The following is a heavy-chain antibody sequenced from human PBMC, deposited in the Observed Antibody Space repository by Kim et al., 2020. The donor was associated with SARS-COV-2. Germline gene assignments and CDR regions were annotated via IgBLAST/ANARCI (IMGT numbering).Heavy chain of an antibody. V-gene: IGHV4-59*01. Sequence: SETLSLTCTVSGGSISSYYWSWIRQPPGKGLEWIGYIYYSGSTNYNPSLKSRVTISVDTSKNQFSLKLSSVTAADTAVYYCARGDFDWFGRGPFDYWGQGTLVTVSS. D-gene: IGHD3-9*01. CDR1: GGSISSYY. CDR2: IYYSGST. J-gene: IGHJ4*02. CDR3: ARGDFDWFGRGPFDY.